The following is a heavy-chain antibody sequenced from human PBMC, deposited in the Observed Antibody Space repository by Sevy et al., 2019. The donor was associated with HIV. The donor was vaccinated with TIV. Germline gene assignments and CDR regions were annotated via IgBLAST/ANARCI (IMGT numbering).Heavy chain of an antibody. J-gene: IGHJ2*01. CDR1: GFTFKSYL. D-gene: IGHD2-8*01. V-gene: IGHV3-7*01. CDR3: VRVGWVNGRYFDL. CDR2: IKQDGSEK. Sequence: GGSLRLSCAASGFTFKSYLMSWVRQAPGKGLEWVANIKQDGSEKYYVDSVKGRFTISRDNAENSLYLQINSLRVEDTAVYYCVRVGWVNGRYFDLWGRGTLVTVSS.